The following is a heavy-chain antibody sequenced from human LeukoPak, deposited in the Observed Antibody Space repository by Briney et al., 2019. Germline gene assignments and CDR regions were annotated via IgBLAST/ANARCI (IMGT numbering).Heavy chain of an antibody. CDR3: ARDSMYYDILTGYKGARGSLRRGVDLFDY. CDR1: GFTFSDYY. Sequence: GGSLRLSCAASGFTFSDYYMSWIRQAPGKGLEWVSYISSSGSTIYYADSVKGRFTISRDNAKNSLYLQMNSLRAEDTAVYYCARDSMYYDILTGYKGARGSLRRGVDLFDYWGQGTLVTVSS. J-gene: IGHJ4*02. V-gene: IGHV3-11*04. CDR2: ISSSGSTI. D-gene: IGHD3-9*01.